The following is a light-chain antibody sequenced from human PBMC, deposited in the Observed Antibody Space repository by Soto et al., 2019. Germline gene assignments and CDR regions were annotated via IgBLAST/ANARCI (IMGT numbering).Light chain of an antibody. CDR2: EVT. CDR3: SSYTSSSTL. J-gene: IGLJ2*01. CDR1: SSDVGSYNR. V-gene: IGLV2-18*02. Sequence: QSALTQPPSVSGSPGQSVTISCTGTSSDVGSYNRVSWYQQPPGTAPKLMIYEVTNRPSGVPDRFSGFKSGNTASLTISGLQAEDEADYYCSSYTSSSTLFGGGTKLTVL.